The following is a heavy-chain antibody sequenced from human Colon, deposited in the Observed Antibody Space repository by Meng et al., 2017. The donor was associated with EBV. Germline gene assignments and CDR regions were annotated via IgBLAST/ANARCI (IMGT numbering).Heavy chain of an antibody. J-gene: IGHJ4*02. CDR1: GGSLSSRNW. Sequence: HLTESGPGRVRPSGTLSLTCAVSGGSLSSRNWWSWVRQPPGKGLEWIGEIYHSGSTNYNPSLKSRVTISVDESKNQFSLRLSSVTAADTAVYYCARVGAYCGGDCYHPRWGQGTLVTVFS. CDR3: ARVGAYCGGDCYHPR. CDR2: IYHSGST. D-gene: IGHD2-21*02. V-gene: IGHV4-4*02.